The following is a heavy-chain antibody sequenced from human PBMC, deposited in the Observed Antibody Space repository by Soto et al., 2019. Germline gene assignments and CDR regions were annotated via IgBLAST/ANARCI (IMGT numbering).Heavy chain of an antibody. J-gene: IGHJ5*02. V-gene: IGHV4-59*12. D-gene: IGHD3-22*01. CDR1: GGSMSPYY. Sequence: SETLSLTCTVSGGSMSPYYWSWIRQAPGKGLEWIANIYYRGNTNYNPSLESRVTISVDRSKNQFSLKLNSVTAADTAVYYCARGVNYYDSSGSSWFDPWGQGALVTVSS. CDR3: ARGVNYYDSSGSSWFDP. CDR2: IYYRGNT.